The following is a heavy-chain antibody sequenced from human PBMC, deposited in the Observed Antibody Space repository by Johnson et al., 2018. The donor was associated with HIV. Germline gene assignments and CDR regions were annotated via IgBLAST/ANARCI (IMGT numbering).Heavy chain of an antibody. V-gene: IGHV3-30-3*02. CDR3: EKNLYYDSSGYYFWTVGDAFDI. CDR1: GFTFSSYA. D-gene: IGHD3-22*01. CDR2: IPYDGSNK. Sequence: QLVESGGGLVQPGRSLRLSCAASGFTFSSYAMHWVRQAPGKGLEWVAFIPYDGSNKYYADSVKGRFTISRDNSKNTLYLQMNSLMSEDTAVYYCEKNLYYDSSGYYFWTVGDAFDIWGQGTMVTVSS. J-gene: IGHJ3*02.